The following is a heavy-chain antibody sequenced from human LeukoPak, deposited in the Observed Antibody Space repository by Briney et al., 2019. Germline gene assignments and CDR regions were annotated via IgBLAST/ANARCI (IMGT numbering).Heavy chain of an antibody. D-gene: IGHD3-3*01. CDR1: GDSVSSNSAA. CDR2: TYYRSKWYD. V-gene: IGHV6-1*01. CDR3: ARVNYDFWSGYYTYFDY. Sequence: SQTLSLTCAISGDSVSSNSAAWNWIRQSPSRGLEWLGRTYYRSKWYDDYAVSVKSRITINPDTSKNQFSLQLNSVTPEDTAVYYCARVNYDFWSGYYTYFDYWGQGTLVTVSS. J-gene: IGHJ4*02.